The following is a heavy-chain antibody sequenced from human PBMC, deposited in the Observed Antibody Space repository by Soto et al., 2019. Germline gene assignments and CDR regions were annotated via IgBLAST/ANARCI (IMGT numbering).Heavy chain of an antibody. CDR1: VFTVSSNY. D-gene: IGHD4-17*01. CDR3: ARGLFGDYPLFDY. V-gene: IGHV3-66*01. CDR2: IYSGGST. J-gene: IGHJ4*02. Sequence: EVQLVESGGGLVQPGGSLRLSCAASVFTVSSNYMSWVRQAPGKGLEWVSVIYSGGSTYYADSVKGRFTISRDNSKNTLYLQMNSLRAEDTAVYYCARGLFGDYPLFDYWGQGTLVTVSS.